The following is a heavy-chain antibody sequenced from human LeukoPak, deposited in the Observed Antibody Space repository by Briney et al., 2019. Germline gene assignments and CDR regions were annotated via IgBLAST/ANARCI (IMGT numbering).Heavy chain of an antibody. CDR2: ISAYNGNT. D-gene: IGHD3-10*01. V-gene: IGHV1-2*02. CDR3: ARDRREVYYYGSGTFKFGENFFDS. CDR1: GYTFTGYY. Sequence: ASVTVSCKASGYTFTGYYMHWVRQAPGQGLEWMGWISAYNGNTNYAQKFQGRVTMTRDTSISTAYMELSRLRSDDTAVYYCARDRREVYYYGSGTFKFGENFFDSWGQGTLVTVSS. J-gene: IGHJ4*02.